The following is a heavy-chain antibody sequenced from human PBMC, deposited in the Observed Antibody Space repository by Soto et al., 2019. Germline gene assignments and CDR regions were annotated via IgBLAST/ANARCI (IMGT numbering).Heavy chain of an antibody. Sequence: EVQLAESGGGLVKPGGSLRLSCAASGFTFSSYSMNWVRQAPGKGLEWVSSISSSSSYIYYADSVKGRFTISRDNAKNSLYLQMNSLRAEDTAVYYCAREHCSGGSCYSQLFDYWGQGTLVTVSS. CDR1: GFTFSSYS. CDR2: ISSSSSYI. CDR3: AREHCSGGSCYSQLFDY. V-gene: IGHV3-21*01. J-gene: IGHJ4*02. D-gene: IGHD2-15*01.